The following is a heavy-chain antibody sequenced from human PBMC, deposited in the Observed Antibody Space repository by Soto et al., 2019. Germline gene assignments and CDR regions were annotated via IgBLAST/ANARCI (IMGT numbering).Heavy chain of an antibody. CDR1: GYTFTGYY. D-gene: IGHD2-2*03. CDR3: ATLDAGYCSSTSCMGAFDY. Sequence: ASVKVPCKASGYTFTGYYMHLVRQAPGQGXEWMGWINPNSGGTNYAQKFQGRVTMTRDTSISTAYMELSRLRSDDTAVYYCATLDAGYCSSTSCMGAFDYWGQGTLVTVSS. J-gene: IGHJ4*02. CDR2: INPNSGGT. V-gene: IGHV1-2*02.